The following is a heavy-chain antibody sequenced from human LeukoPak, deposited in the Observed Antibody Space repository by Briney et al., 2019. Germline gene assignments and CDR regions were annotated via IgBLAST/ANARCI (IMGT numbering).Heavy chain of an antibody. CDR1: GFSFSEYA. D-gene: IGHD6-6*01. V-gene: IGHV3-23*01. J-gene: IGHJ4*02. Sequence: PGGSLRLSCAASGFSFSEYAMSWVRQAPGKGLEWVSIISGSGRTTDYADSVKGRFTISRDNSKNTLYLQMNSLRVEDTAVYYCAKWKYSNSGIDDHWGLGTLVTVSS. CDR2: ISGSGRTT. CDR3: AKWKYSNSGIDDH.